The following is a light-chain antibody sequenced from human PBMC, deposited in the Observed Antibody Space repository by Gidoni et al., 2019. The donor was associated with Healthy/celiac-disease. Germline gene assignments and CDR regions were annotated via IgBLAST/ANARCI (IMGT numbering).Light chain of an antibody. Sequence: VLTQSPATLSLSPGERATLSCGRASQSVSSSYLAWYQQKPGLAPSLLLYDASSRATGIPERVSGSGSGTDFTLTISRRGPEDFAVYYCQQYGSSPLTFGGGTKVEIK. CDR2: DAS. CDR1: QSVSSSY. V-gene: IGKV3D-20*01. J-gene: IGKJ4*01. CDR3: QQYGSSPLT.